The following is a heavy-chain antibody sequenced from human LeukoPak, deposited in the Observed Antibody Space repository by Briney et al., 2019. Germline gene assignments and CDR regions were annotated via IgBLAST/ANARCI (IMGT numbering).Heavy chain of an antibody. Sequence: PGGSLRLSCAASGFTVSSNYMSWVRQAPGKGLEWVSVIYSGGSTYYADSVKGRFTISRDNSKNTLYLQMNSLRAEDTAVYYCARIVEYSSSWTRYFDYWGQGTPVTVSS. D-gene: IGHD6-13*01. CDR2: IYSGGST. V-gene: IGHV3-66*01. CDR1: GFTVSSNY. J-gene: IGHJ4*02. CDR3: ARIVEYSSSWTRYFDY.